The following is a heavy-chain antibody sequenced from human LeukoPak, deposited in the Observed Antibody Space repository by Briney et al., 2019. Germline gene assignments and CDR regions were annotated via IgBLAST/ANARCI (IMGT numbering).Heavy chain of an antibody. V-gene: IGHV3-30*18. J-gene: IGHJ4*02. D-gene: IGHD3-10*01. Sequence: PGGSLRLSCAASGFTFSSYGMHWVRQAPGKGLEWVAVISYDGSNKYYADSVKGRFTISRDNSKNTLYLQMNSLRAEDTAVYYCAKNYGSGSYLGDYWGQRTLVTVSS. CDR2: ISYDGSNK. CDR3: AKNYGSGSYLGDY. CDR1: GFTFSSYG.